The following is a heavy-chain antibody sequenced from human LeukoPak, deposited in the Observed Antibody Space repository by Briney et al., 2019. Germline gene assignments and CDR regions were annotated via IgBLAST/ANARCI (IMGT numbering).Heavy chain of an antibody. Sequence: GGSLRLSCAASGFTFSSYWMSWVRQAPGKGLEWVANIKQDGSEKNYVDSVKGRFTISRDNAKNSLYPQMNSLRAEDTAVYYCARDPTYYDFWSGYSVGIDYWGQGTLVTVSS. CDR2: IKQDGSEK. D-gene: IGHD3-3*01. J-gene: IGHJ4*02. CDR1: GFTFSSYW. CDR3: ARDPTYYDFWSGYSVGIDY. V-gene: IGHV3-7*01.